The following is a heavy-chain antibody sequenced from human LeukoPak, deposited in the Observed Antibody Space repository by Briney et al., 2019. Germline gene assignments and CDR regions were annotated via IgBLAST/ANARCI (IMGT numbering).Heavy chain of an antibody. CDR1: GGSISSSSYY. V-gene: IGHV4-39*01. CDR3: ARLLGYCSGGSCYHWFDP. CDR2: IYYSGST. D-gene: IGHD2-15*01. J-gene: IGHJ5*02. Sequence: SETLSLTCTVSGGSISSSSYYWGWIRQPPGKGLEWIGSIYYSGSTYYNPSLKSRVTISVDTSKNQFSLKLSSVTAADTAVYYCARLLGYCSGGSCYHWFDPWGQGTLVTVSS.